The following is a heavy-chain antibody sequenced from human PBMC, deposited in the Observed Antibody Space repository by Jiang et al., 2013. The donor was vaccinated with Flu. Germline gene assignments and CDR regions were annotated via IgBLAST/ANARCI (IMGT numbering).Heavy chain of an antibody. CDR3: ARMGIAAFRGWFDP. D-gene: IGHD6-13*01. CDR1: GDSIRKYH. Sequence: GLVKPSETLSVTCTVSGDSIRKYHWSWVRQSPGKGLEWIGHISNSGTTDHNLSLKSRVSISMDTSKSQLSLKLTSVTAADTAVYYCARMGIAAFRGWFDPWGQGILVTVSS. J-gene: IGHJ5*02. CDR2: ISNSGTT. V-gene: IGHV4-59*01.